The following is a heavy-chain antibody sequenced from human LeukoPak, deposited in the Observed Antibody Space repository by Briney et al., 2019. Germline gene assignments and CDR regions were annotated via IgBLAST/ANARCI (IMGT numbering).Heavy chain of an antibody. CDR3: ARVHWSGGGYFDY. CDR2: ISYDGTNK. D-gene: IGHD3-10*01. Sequence: GSLRLSCAASGFTFSSYAMHWVRQAPGKGLEWVAVISYDGTNKYYADSVKGRFTISRDNSKNTLYLQMNSLRAEDTAVYYCARVHWSGGGYFDYWGQGTLVTVSS. V-gene: IGHV3-30*04. CDR1: GFTFSSYA. J-gene: IGHJ4*02.